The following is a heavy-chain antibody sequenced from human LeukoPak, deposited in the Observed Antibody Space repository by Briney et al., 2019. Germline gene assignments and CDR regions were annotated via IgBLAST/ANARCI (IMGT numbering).Heavy chain of an antibody. V-gene: IGHV3-21*01. J-gene: IGHJ4*02. D-gene: IGHD3-22*01. CDR2: ISSSSSYI. CDR3: AIYDSSGYYYFDY. CDR1: GFTFSSYS. Sequence: PGGSLRLSCAASGFTFSSYSMNWVRQAPGKGLEWVPSISSSSSYIYYADSVKGRFTISRDNAKNSLYLQMNSLRAEDTAVYYCAIYDSSGYYYFDYWGQGTLVTVSS.